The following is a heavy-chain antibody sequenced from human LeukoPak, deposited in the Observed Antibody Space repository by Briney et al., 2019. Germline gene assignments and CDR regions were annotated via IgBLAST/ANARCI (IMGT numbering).Heavy chain of an antibody. CDR2: INHSGST. J-gene: IGHJ4*02. CDR3: ARDPSSTMIVVVHTMGVY. V-gene: IGHV4-34*01. Sequence: PSETLSLTCAVYGGSFSGYYWSWIRQPPGKGLEWIGEINHSGSTNYNPSLKSRVTISVDTSKNQFSLKLSSVTAADTAVYYCARDPSSTMIVVVHTMGVYWGQGTLVTVSS. CDR1: GGSFSGYY. D-gene: IGHD3-22*01.